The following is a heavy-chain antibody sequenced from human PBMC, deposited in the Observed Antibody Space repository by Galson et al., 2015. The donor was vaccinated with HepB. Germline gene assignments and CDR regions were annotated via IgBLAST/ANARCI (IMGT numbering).Heavy chain of an antibody. J-gene: IGHJ4*02. CDR1: GFTFTRYT. CDR3: AKVAILGATPHYFDY. Sequence: SLRLSCAASGFTFTRYTMGWVRQAPGKGLKWVSSLSVNGDISYYEDSVKGRFTISRANSKKMEYLQMNGLRAEDTAVYYCAKVAILGATPHYFDYLGQGTLVTVSS. V-gene: IGHV3-23*01. CDR2: LSVNGDIS. D-gene: IGHD3-16*01.